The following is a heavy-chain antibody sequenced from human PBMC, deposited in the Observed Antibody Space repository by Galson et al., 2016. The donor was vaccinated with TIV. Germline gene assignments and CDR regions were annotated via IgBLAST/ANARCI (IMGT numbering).Heavy chain of an antibody. CDR2: FDPEYGET. D-gene: IGHD3-22*01. CDR1: GYTVAELS. J-gene: IGHJ4*02. Sequence: SVKVSCKVSGYTVAELSMHWVQQTPEKSLEWMGGFDPEYGETIYAQKFQGRVSMTEDTFTDTAYMELSSLVSDDTAVYYCATDLVYYYDSSGYSWGQGTLVTVSS. CDR3: ATDLVYYYDSSGYS. V-gene: IGHV1-24*01.